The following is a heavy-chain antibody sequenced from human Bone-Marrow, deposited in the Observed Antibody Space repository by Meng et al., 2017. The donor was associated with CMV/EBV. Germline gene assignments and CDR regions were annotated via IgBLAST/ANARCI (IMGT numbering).Heavy chain of an antibody. CDR2: ISTYSGNT. D-gene: IGHD1-26*01. J-gene: IGHJ4*02. CDR3: ARARVGGTELGY. V-gene: IGHV1-18*01. CDR1: GYTFSSYG. Sequence: CKASGYTFSSYGISWVRQAPGQGLEWMGWISTYSGNTNYAQRLQGRVTMTTDTLTSTAHMELRSLRSDDTAVYYCARARVGGTELGYWGQGTLVTVSS.